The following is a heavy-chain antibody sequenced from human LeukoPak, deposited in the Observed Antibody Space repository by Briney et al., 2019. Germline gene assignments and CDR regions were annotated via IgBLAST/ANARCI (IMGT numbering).Heavy chain of an antibody. CDR3: AKSGGYGLIDY. CDR2: IYSSGST. V-gene: IGHV4-34*01. D-gene: IGHD1-26*01. J-gene: IGHJ4*02. CDR1: GGSFSGYY. Sequence: SETLSLTCAVYGGSFSGYYWSWIRQPPGKWLEWIGNIYSSGSTYYNASLQSRVTISIDTSKNQFSLRLNSVTAADTAMYYCAKSGGYGLIDYWGQGTRVTVSS.